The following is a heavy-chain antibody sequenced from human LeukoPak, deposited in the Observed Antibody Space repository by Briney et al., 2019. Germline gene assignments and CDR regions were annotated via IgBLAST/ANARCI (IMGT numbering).Heavy chain of an antibody. D-gene: IGHD3-10*01. V-gene: IGHV1-18*01. CDR2: ISAYNGNT. CDR1: GYTFTSYG. CDR3: ARGGSGSYYRLSSWFDP. J-gene: IGHJ5*02. Sequence: ASVKVSCKASGYTFTSYGISWVRQAPGQGLEWMGWISAYNGNTNYAQKLQGRVTMTTDTSTSTAYMELRSLRSDDTAVYYCARGGSGSYYRLSSWFDPWGQGTLVTVSS.